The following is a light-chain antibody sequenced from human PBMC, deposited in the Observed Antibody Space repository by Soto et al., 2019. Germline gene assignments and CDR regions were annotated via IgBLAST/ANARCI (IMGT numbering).Light chain of an antibody. Sequence: DIVMTQTPLSLTVTPGEPASXSCRSSQSLLDSDDGNTYLDWYLQKPGQSPQLLIYTVSYRASGVPDRFSGSGSGTDFTLKISRVEAEDVGVYYCMQRIEFPLTFGGGTKADIK. J-gene: IGKJ4*01. CDR3: MQRIEFPLT. V-gene: IGKV2-40*01. CDR1: QSLLDSDDGNTY. CDR2: TVS.